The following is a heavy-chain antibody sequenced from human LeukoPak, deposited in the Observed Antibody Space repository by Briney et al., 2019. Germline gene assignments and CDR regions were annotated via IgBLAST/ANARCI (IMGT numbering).Heavy chain of an antibody. CDR2: ISGSGGST. D-gene: IGHD5-24*01. V-gene: IGHV3-23*01. Sequence: GGSLRLSCAAPGFTFSSYAMSWVRQAPGKGLEWVSAISGSGGSTYYADSVKGRFTISRDNSKNTLYLQMNSLRAEDTAVYYCAKDHDGYNYGYWGQGTLVTVSS. CDR3: AKDHDGYNYGY. J-gene: IGHJ4*02. CDR1: GFTFSSYA.